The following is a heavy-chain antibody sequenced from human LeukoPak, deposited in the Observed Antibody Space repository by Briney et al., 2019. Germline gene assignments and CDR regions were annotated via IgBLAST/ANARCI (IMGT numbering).Heavy chain of an antibody. CDR1: GGSISSSSYY. Sequence: SETLSLTCTVSGGSISSSSYYWGWIRQPPGKGLEWIGTIYYSGSTYYNPSLKSRVTISIDTSKNQFSLKLSSVTAADTAVYYCARHEPSNIAAAAPVDYWGQGTLVTVSS. CDR2: IYYSGST. D-gene: IGHD6-13*01. V-gene: IGHV4-39*01. J-gene: IGHJ4*02. CDR3: ARHEPSNIAAAAPVDY.